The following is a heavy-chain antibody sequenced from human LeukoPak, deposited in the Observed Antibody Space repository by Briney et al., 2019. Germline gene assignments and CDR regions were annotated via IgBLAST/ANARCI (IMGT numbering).Heavy chain of an antibody. CDR1: GLTFSRYG. J-gene: IGHJ4*02. CDR2: ISYDGSHK. CDR3: AKEITRPNRAVAGLNY. Sequence: GGSLRLSCEVSGLTFSRYGMHWVRQAPGKGLEWVAIISYDGSHKYYADSVKGRFTISRDNSKNTLYLQMNSLRAEDTAMYYCAKEITRPNRAVAGLNYWGQGTLVTVSS. D-gene: IGHD6-19*01. V-gene: IGHV3-30*18.